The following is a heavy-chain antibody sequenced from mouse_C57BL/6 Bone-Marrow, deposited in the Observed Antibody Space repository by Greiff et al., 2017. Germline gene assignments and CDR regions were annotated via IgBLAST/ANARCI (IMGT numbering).Heavy chain of an antibody. CDR1: GYSITSDY. V-gene: IGHV3-8*01. J-gene: IGHJ1*03. CDR3: ARSRDYGYWYFDV. Sequence: EVHLVESGPGLAKPSQTLSLTCSVTGYSITSDYWNWIRKFPGNKLEYMGYISYSGSTYYNPSLKSRISITRVTSKNQYYLQLHSVTTEYTATYYCARSRDYGYWYFDVWGTGTTVTVSS. D-gene: IGHD2-4*01. CDR2: ISYSGST.